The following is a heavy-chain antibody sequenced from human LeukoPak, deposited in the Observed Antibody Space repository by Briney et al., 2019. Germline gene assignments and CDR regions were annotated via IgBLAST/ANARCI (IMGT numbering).Heavy chain of an antibody. Sequence: PSETLSLTCTVSGGSISSGGYYWSWIRQHPGKGLEWIGYIYYSGSTYYNPSLKSRVTISVDTSKNQFSLKLSSVTAADTAVYYCARDGPRGCSGGSCYSGLPYYYYYGMDVWGQGTTVTVSS. CDR3: ARDGPRGCSGGSCYSGLPYYYYYGMDV. D-gene: IGHD2-15*01. J-gene: IGHJ6*02. V-gene: IGHV4-31*03. CDR2: IYYSGST. CDR1: GGSISSGGYY.